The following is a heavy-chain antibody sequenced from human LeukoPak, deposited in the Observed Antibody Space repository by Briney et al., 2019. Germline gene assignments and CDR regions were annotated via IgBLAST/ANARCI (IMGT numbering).Heavy chain of an antibody. CDR1: GGSISSGSYY. CDR3: ARITIFGGEAFDY. V-gene: IGHV4-61*02. CDR2: IYTSGST. Sequence: ASETLSLTCTVSGGSISSGSYYWSWIRQPAGKGLEWIGRIYTSGSTNYNPSLKSRVTISVDTSKNQFSLKLSSVTAADTAVYYCARITIFGGEAFDYWGQGTLVTVSS. J-gene: IGHJ4*02. D-gene: IGHD3-3*01.